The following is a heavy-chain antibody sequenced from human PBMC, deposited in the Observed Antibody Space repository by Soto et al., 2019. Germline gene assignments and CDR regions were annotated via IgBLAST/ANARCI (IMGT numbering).Heavy chain of an antibody. J-gene: IGHJ4*02. V-gene: IGHV3-23*01. CDR3: AKAPVKYSYGSGWGY. CDR1: GFTFSSYA. Sequence: EVQLLESGGGLVQPGGSLRLSCAASGFTFSSYAMSWVRQAPEKGLEWVSAISGSGGSTYYADSVKGRFTISRDNSKNTLYLQMNSLRAEDTAVYYCAKAPVKYSYGSGWGYWGQGTLVTVSS. D-gene: IGHD5-18*01. CDR2: ISGSGGST.